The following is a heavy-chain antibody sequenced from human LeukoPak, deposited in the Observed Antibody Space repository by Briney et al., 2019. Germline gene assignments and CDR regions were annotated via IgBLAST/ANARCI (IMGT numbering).Heavy chain of an antibody. Sequence: GGSLRLSCAASGFTFDDYAMHWVRQAPGKGLEWVSGISWNSGSIGYADSVKGRFTISRDNAKNSLYLQMTSLRAEDTALYYCAKLGYSGYDFLEYYFDYWGQGTLVTVSS. J-gene: IGHJ4*02. CDR1: GFTFDDYA. V-gene: IGHV3-9*01. D-gene: IGHD5-12*01. CDR3: AKLGYSGYDFLEYYFDY. CDR2: ISWNSGSI.